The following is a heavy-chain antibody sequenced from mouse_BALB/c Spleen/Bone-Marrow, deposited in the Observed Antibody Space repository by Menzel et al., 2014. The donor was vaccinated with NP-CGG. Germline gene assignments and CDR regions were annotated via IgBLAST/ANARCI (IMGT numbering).Heavy chain of an antibody. V-gene: IGHV1-80*01. CDR1: GYAFSSYW. D-gene: IGHD3-1*01. J-gene: IGHJ4*01. CDR3: ARQLGLYAMDY. CDR2: IYPGDGDT. Sequence: VQVVESGAELVRPGSSVKISCKASGYAFSSYWMNWVKQRPGQGLEWIGRIYPGDGDTNYNGKFKGKATLTADKSSSTAYMQLSSLASVDSAVYYCARQLGLYAMDYWGQGTSVTVSS.